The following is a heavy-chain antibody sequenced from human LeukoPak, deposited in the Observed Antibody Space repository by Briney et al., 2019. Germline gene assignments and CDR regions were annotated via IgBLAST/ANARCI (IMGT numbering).Heavy chain of an antibody. CDR1: GFTFSSYA. Sequence: GGSLRLSCAASGFTFSSYAMYWVRQAPGKGLEWVAVISYGGSDKFYADSVKGRFTISRDSSKNTLYLQMNSLRAEDTAVYYCARVGYSSSWSPSDYWGQGALVTVSS. V-gene: IGHV3-30*04. D-gene: IGHD6-13*01. J-gene: IGHJ4*02. CDR3: ARVGYSSSWSPSDY. CDR2: ISYGGSDK.